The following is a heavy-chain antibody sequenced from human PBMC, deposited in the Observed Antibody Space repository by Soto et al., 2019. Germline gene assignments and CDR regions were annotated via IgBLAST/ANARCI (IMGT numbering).Heavy chain of an antibody. CDR2: ISSNGGST. CDR3: ARGTGYYFDY. Sequence: EVQLVESGGGLVQPGGSLRLSCAASGFTFSSYAMHWVRQAPGKGLEYVSAISSNGGSTYYANSVKGRFTISRDNSKNTLYLQMGSLRAEDMAVYYCARGTGYYFDYWGQGNLVTVSS. V-gene: IGHV3-64*01. CDR1: GFTFSSYA. J-gene: IGHJ4*02.